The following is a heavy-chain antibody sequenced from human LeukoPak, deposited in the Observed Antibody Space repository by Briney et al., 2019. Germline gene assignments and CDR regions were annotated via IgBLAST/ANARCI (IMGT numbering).Heavy chain of an antibody. Sequence: GGSLRLSCAASGFTFSSYSMKWVRQAPGKGLEWVSSISSSSSYIYYADSVKGRFTISRDNAKNSLYLQMNSLRAEDTAVYYCARGSGYYYDNSGVDYWGQGTLVTVPS. D-gene: IGHD3-22*01. J-gene: IGHJ4*02. CDR2: ISSSSSYI. CDR1: GFTFSSYS. V-gene: IGHV3-21*01. CDR3: ARGSGYYYDNSGVDY.